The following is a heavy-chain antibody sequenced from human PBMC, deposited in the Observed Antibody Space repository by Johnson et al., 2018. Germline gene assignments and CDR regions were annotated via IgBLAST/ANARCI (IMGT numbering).Heavy chain of an antibody. V-gene: IGHV3-30*03. Sequence: QVQLVQSGGGVVQPGRSLRLSCAASGFTFSSYGMHWVRQAPGKGLEWVAVISYDGSNKYYADSVKGRFTISRDNSKNTLYLQMNSLRGEDTAVFYCARGSNYDMDVWGQGTTVTVSS. CDR1: GFTFSSYG. D-gene: IGHD2-8*01. J-gene: IGHJ6*02. CDR2: ISYDGSNK. CDR3: ARGSNYDMDV.